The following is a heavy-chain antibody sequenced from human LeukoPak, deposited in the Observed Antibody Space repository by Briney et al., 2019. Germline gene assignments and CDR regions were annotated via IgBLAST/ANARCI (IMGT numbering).Heavy chain of an antibody. CDR1: GGSIRSSSHY. CDR2: IYYSGNT. CDR3: ARHILTGYLVDY. Sequence: SETLSLTCTVSGGSIRSSSHYWGWIRQPPGKGLEWIGNIYYSGNTYYNPSLKSRVTISADTSTNQFSLKLSSVTAAVTAVYYCARHILTGYLVDYWGQGTLVTVSS. J-gene: IGHJ4*02. D-gene: IGHD3-9*01. V-gene: IGHV4-39*01.